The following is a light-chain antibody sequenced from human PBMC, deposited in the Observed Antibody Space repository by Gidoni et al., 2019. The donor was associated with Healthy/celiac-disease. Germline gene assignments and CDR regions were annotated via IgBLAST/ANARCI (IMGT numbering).Light chain of an antibody. Sequence: QSARTQPASVPGSHVPSITISCTGTRSDVGGYNYVSWYKQHPGKAPKLIIYHVSNRPSGVSNRFSGSKSGNTASLTISGLQAEDEADYYCSSYTSSSTLVFGGGTKLTVL. CDR3: SSYTSSSTLV. J-gene: IGLJ2*01. V-gene: IGLV2-14*01. CDR2: HVS. CDR1: RSDVGGYNY.